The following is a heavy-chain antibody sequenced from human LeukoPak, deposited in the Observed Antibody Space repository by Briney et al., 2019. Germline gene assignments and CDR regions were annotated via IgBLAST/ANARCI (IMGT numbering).Heavy chain of an antibody. V-gene: IGHV4-34*01. CDR3: ARLYGSGSSLYFDY. Sequence: PSETLSLTCAVYAGSFSGYYWSWIRQPPGKGLEWIGEINHSGSTNYNQSLKSRVTISVDTSKNQFSLKLSSVTAADTAVYYCARLYGSGSSLYFDYWGQGTLVTVSS. J-gene: IGHJ4*02. CDR2: INHSGST. D-gene: IGHD3-10*01. CDR1: AGSFSGYY.